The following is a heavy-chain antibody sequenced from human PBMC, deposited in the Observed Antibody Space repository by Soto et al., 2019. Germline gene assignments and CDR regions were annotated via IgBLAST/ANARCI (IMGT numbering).Heavy chain of an antibody. CDR2: IYYSGST. CDR1: GGSISSSSYY. CDR3: ARRAIQLWSNFDY. Sequence: SETLSLTCTVSGGSISSSSYYWGWIRQPPGKGLEWIGSIYYSGSTYYNPSLKSRVTISVDTSKNQFSLKLSSVTAADTAVYYCARRAIQLWSNFDYWGQGTLVT. J-gene: IGHJ4*02. D-gene: IGHD5-18*01. V-gene: IGHV4-39*01.